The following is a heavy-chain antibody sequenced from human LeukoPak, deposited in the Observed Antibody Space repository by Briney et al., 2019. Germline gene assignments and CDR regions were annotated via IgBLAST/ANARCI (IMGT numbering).Heavy chain of an antibody. CDR1: GFTFSSYA. CDR3: ARATWDPNYYYYMDV. D-gene: IGHD1-26*01. Sequence: GGSLRLSCAASGFTFSSYAMHWVRQAPGKGLEWVAVISYDGSNKYYADSVKGRFTISRDNSKNTLYLQMNSLRAEDTAVYFCARATWDPNYYYYMDVWGKGATVTISS. CDR2: ISYDGSNK. J-gene: IGHJ6*03. V-gene: IGHV3-30*04.